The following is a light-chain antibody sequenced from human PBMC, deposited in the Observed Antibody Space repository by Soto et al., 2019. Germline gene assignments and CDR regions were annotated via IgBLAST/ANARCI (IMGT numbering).Light chain of an antibody. J-gene: IGKJ1*01. V-gene: IGKV1-6*01. CDR1: QGIRNE. CDR3: LQDFNYPWT. Sequence: AIQMTQFPSSRSASVGDRVTITCRASQGIRNELGWYQQKPGKAPKLLIYAASSLQSGVPSRFRGSGSGTNFSLTISSLQPEDFATYYCLQDFNYPWTFGQGTKVDIK. CDR2: AAS.